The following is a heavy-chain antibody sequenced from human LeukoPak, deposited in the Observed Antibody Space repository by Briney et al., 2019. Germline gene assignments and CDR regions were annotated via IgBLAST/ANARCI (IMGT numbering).Heavy chain of an antibody. D-gene: IGHD6-13*01. J-gene: IGHJ4*02. Sequence: QPGGSLRLSCAASGFTFSSYAMHWVRQAPGKGLEWVAVISYDGSNKYYADSVKGRFTISRDNSKNTLYLQMNSLRAEDTAVYYCARAPDSSSWYSLDYWGQGTLVTVYS. CDR1: GFTFSSYA. CDR3: ARAPDSSSWYSLDY. CDR2: ISYDGSNK. V-gene: IGHV3-30-3*01.